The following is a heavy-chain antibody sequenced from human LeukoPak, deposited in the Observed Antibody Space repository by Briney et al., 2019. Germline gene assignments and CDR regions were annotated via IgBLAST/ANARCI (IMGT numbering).Heavy chain of an antibody. V-gene: IGHV1-18*01. CDR1: GYTFTSYG. D-gene: IGHD2-2*01. CDR2: ISAYNGNT. Sequence: ASVKVSCKASGYTFTSYGISWVRQAPGQGLEWMGWISAYNGNTNYAQKLQGRVTMTTDTSTSTAYMGLRGLRSDDTAVYYCARESYCSSTSCYSDYYYYGMDVWGQGTTVTVSS. J-gene: IGHJ6*02. CDR3: ARESYCSSTSCYSDYYYYGMDV.